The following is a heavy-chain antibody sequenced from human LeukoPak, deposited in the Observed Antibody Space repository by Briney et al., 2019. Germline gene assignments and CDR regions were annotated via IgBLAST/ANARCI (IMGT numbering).Heavy chain of an antibody. CDR3: ARDLETTTYYYGSGSYLSHLDY. Sequence: GRSLRLSCAASGFTFSSYGMHWVRQAPGKGLEWVAVISYDGSNKYYADSVKGRFTISRDNSKNTLYLQMNSLRAEDTAVYYCARDLETTTYYYGSGSYLSHLDYWGQGTLVTVSS. D-gene: IGHD3-10*01. CDR1: GFTFSSYG. CDR2: ISYDGSNK. V-gene: IGHV3-30*03. J-gene: IGHJ4*02.